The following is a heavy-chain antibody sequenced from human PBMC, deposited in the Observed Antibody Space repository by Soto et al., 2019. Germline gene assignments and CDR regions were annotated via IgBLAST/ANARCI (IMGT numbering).Heavy chain of an antibody. V-gene: IGHV4-30-4*01. CDR3: ARATYDSSTYYLDY. Sequence: QVQLQESGPGLVKPSQTLSLTCTVSGASISGGDYYWTWIRQPPGKGLEWIGSIYYTGNTYSKPSLEIRLSISVDPSNNQFALRLTSVTAPDTAIYYCARATYDSSTYYLDYWGQGTLVTVSS. CDR2: IYYTGNT. J-gene: IGHJ4*02. D-gene: IGHD3-22*01. CDR1: GASISGGDYY.